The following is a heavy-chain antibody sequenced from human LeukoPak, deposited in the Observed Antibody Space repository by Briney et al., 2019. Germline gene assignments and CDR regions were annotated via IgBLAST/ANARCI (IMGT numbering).Heavy chain of an antibody. Sequence: ASVKVSCKASGYTFTGYYMHWVRQAPGQGLEWMGWINPNSGGTNYAQKLQGRVTMTTDTSTSTAYMELRSLRSDDTAVYYCARARIAVAGIDYWGQGTLVTVSS. J-gene: IGHJ4*02. V-gene: IGHV1-2*02. CDR1: GYTFTGYY. CDR3: ARARIAVAGIDY. CDR2: INPNSGGT. D-gene: IGHD6-19*01.